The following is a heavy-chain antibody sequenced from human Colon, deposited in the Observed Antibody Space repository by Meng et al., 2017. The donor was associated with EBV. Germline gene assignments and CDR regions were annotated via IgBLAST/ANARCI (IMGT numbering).Heavy chain of an antibody. J-gene: IGHJ4*02. CDR3: ARHVYGDSYGF. CDR2: VRYSGTA. CDR1: GGFLVNSDYF. Sequence: HLQVAESGPGLVKPSATLSLSCTGSGGFLVNSDYFGDWIRQPPGKGLEWIGSVRYSGTAYYNPSLTSRVTISVDTSKNQFSLNLSSLTAADTAVYYCARHVYGDSYGFWGQGTLVTVSS. D-gene: IGHD4-17*01. V-gene: IGHV4-39*01.